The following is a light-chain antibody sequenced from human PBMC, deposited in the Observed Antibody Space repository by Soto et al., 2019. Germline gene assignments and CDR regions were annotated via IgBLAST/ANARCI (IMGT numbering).Light chain of an antibody. CDR3: QQSVTTPYT. CDR1: QRISTY. V-gene: IGKV1-39*01. CDR2: EAS. Sequence: DIQMTQSPSSLSASLGDRVTITCRASQRISTYLNWFQQKPGKAPKLLIYEASGLQSGVPSTFIGSGSGTDFTLTISSLQPEDFATYYCQQSVTTPYTFGQGTKVEIK. J-gene: IGKJ2*01.